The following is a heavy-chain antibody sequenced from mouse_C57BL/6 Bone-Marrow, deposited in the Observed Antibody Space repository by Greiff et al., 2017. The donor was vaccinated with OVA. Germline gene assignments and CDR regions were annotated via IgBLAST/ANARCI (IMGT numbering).Heavy chain of an antibody. V-gene: IGHV14-3*01. CDR3: ARCSGAY. D-gene: IGHD1-1*01. J-gene: IGHJ3*01. Sequence: EVQLVESVAELVRPGASVKLSCTASGFTIKNTYMHWVKQRPEQGLEWIGRIDPANGNPKYTPKFQGKATITADTSSNTAYLQLSSLTSEDTAIYYCARCSGAYWGQGTLVTVSA. CDR1: GFTIKNTY. CDR2: IDPANGNP.